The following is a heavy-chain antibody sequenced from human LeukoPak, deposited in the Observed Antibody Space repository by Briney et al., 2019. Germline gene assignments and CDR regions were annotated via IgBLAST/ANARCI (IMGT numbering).Heavy chain of an antibody. V-gene: IGHV1-8*01. D-gene: IGHD3-10*01. CDR2: MNPDSGNT. CDR1: GYTFTSYD. CDR3: ARGPYYYGSGNYYLNY. Sequence: ASVKVSCKASGYTFTSYDVNWVRQATGQGLEWMGRMNPDSGNTGYAQKFQGRVTMTRNTSISTAYMELSNLRSEDTAVYYCARGPYYYGSGNYYLNYWGQGTLVTVSS. J-gene: IGHJ4*02.